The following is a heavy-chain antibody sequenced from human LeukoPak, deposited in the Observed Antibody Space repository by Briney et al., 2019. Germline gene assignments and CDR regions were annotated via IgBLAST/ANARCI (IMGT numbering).Heavy chain of an antibody. CDR3: ARDDTYYDFWSGYYKNYYYYGMDV. J-gene: IGHJ6*02. CDR2: ISGSGGST. V-gene: IGHV3-23*01. D-gene: IGHD3-3*01. Sequence: GGSLRLSCAASGFTFSSYAMSWVRQAPGKGLEWVSAISGSGGSTYYADSVKGRFTISRDNSKNTLYLQMNSLRAEDTAVYYCARDDTYYDFWSGYYKNYYYYGMDVWGQGTTVTVSS. CDR1: GFTFSSYA.